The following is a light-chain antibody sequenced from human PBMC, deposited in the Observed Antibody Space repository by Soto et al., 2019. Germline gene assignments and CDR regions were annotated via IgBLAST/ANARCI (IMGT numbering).Light chain of an antibody. CDR2: LAS. J-gene: IGKJ1*01. Sequence: DIVMTQSPLSLSFTPGEPASISCRSSQSLLHSNGNHYLEWYFQKPGQSPQLLIYLASIRASGVPDRFRGSGSGTDFTMKISRVEAEDVGVYYCMKALHTPRTFGPAT. CDR1: QSLLHSNGNHY. CDR3: MKALHTPRT. V-gene: IGKV2-28*01.